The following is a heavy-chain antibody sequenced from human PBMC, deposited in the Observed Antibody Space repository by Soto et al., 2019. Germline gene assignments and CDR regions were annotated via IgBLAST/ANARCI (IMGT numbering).Heavy chain of an antibody. CDR1: GFSLTTSGVG. V-gene: IGHV2-5*01. Sequence: SGPTLVNPKQTLTLTCPFSGFSLTTSGVGVGWIRQPPGKALEWLALIYWNDVQRFSPSLKNRLTITKDTSKNQVVLTMTNMDFVDTDTYYCARRRPFYGDYYYYFDYWGQGTPVTVSS. J-gene: IGHJ4*02. CDR2: IYWNDVQ. CDR3: ARRRPFYGDYYYYFDY. D-gene: IGHD4-17*01.